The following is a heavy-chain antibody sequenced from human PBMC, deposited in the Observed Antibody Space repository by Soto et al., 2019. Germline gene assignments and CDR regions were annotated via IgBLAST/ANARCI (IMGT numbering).Heavy chain of an antibody. D-gene: IGHD2-15*01. CDR2: INPNSGGT. Sequence: ASVKVSCKASGYTFTGYYMHWVRQAPGQGLEWMGWINPNSGGTNYAQKFQGWVTMTRDTSISTAYMELSRLRSDDTAVYYCARAREVIYCSGGSCYSETNYYYYYYMDVWGKGTTVTVSS. CDR3: ARAREVIYCSGGSCYSETNYYYYYYMDV. J-gene: IGHJ6*03. V-gene: IGHV1-2*04. CDR1: GYTFTGYY.